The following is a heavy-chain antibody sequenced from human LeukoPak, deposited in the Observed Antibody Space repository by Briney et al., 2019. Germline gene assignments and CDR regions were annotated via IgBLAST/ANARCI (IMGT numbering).Heavy chain of an antibody. J-gene: IGHJ3*02. CDR2: IYHSGST. Sequence: SETLSLTCTVSGYSISSGYFWGWIRQPPGKGLEWIGEIYHSGSTNYNPSLKSRVTISVDKSKNQFSLKLSSVTAADTAVYYCARDYYDSSGDTKGDAFDIWGQGTMVTVSS. CDR1: GYSISSGYF. V-gene: IGHV4-38-2*02. D-gene: IGHD3-22*01. CDR3: ARDYYDSSGDTKGDAFDI.